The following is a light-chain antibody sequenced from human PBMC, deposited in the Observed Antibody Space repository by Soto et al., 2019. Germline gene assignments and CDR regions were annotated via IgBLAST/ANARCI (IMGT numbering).Light chain of an antibody. CDR3: SSYTSSRTPQRV. V-gene: IGLV2-14*01. J-gene: IGLJ2*01. Sequence: QSALTQPASVSGSPGQSITISCTGTSSDVGGYNYVSWYQQHPGKAPKLMIYDVSNRPSGVSNRFSGSKSGNTASLTISGLQAEDEADYYCSSYTSSRTPQRVFGGVTKLTVL. CDR1: SSDVGGYNY. CDR2: DVS.